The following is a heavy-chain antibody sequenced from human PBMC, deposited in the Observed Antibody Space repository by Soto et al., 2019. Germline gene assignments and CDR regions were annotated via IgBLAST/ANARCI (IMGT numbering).Heavy chain of an antibody. Sequence: QVQLVQSGAEVKKPGSSVKVSCKASGGTFSSYTITWVRQAPGQGLEWMGRIIPILGIANYAQKFQGRGTITADKITSTAYMELSSLRSEDTAVYYCARDYYDSSGHYNGMDVWGQGTTVTVSS. CDR2: IIPILGIA. CDR3: ARDYYDSSGHYNGMDV. D-gene: IGHD3-22*01. V-gene: IGHV1-69*08. J-gene: IGHJ6*02. CDR1: GGTFSSYT.